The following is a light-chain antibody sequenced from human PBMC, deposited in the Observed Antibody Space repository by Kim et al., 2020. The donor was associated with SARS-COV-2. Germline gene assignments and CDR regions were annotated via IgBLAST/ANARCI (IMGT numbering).Light chain of an antibody. CDR1: KLGDKY. J-gene: IGLJ2*01. V-gene: IGLV3-1*01. Sequence: VSPGQTATITCSGDKLGDKYTCWYQQRPGQSPVLVIYQDTKRPSGIPERFSGSNSGNTATLTISGTQAMDEADYYCQAWDTSTGVFGGGTQLTVL. CDR2: QDT. CDR3: QAWDTSTGV.